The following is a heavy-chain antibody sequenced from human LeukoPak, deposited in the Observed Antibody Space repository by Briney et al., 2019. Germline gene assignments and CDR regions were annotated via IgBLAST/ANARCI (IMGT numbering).Heavy chain of an antibody. CDR1: GFTFSIYA. D-gene: IGHD3-10*01. V-gene: IGHV3-23*01. Sequence: GGSLRLSCAASGFTFSIYAMSWVRQAPGKGLEWVSAISGIGGSTYYADSVKGRFTISRDKSKNTLYLQMNSLRAEATAIYFCAKLSIRGVILAFDYWGQGTLVTVSS. CDR2: ISGIGGST. J-gene: IGHJ4*02. CDR3: AKLSIRGVILAFDY.